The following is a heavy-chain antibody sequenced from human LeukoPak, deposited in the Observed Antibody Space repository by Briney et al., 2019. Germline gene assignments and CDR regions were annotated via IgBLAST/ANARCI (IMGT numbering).Heavy chain of an antibody. Sequence: PSETLSLTCTVSGGSISSYYWSWIRQPPGKGLVEIGYIYYSGSTNYNPSLKSRVTISVDTSKNQFSLKLSSVTTAETAVYYCAIGVCAAAGHLEYWGKGTLVTVSS. CDR3: AIGVCAAAGHLEY. CDR2: IYYSGST. J-gene: IGHJ4*02. D-gene: IGHD6-13*01. CDR1: GGSISSYY. V-gene: IGHV4-59*01.